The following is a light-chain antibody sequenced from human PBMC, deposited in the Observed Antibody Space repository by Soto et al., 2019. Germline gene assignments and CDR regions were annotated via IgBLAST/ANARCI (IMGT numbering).Light chain of an antibody. CDR2: EVS. V-gene: IGLV2-14*01. Sequence: QSVLTQPASVSGSPGQSITISCSGISPDFGVSWYQHFPGKAPKLLIFEVSNRPSGVSTRFSGSKSGNMAFLTISGLQSEDEGLYHCSSYSSTTTLFGGGTRSPS. CDR3: SSYSSTTTL. J-gene: IGLJ2*01. CDR1: SPDFG.